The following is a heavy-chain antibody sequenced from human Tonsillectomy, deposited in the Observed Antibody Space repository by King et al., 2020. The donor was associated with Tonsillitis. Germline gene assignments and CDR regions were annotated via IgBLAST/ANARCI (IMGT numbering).Heavy chain of an antibody. CDR2: INPNSGGT. Sequence: VQLVESGAEVKKPGASVKVSCKASGYTFTGYYMHWVRQAPGQGLEWMGWINPNSGGTNYAQKFQGRVTMTRDTSISTAYMELSRLRSDDTAVYYCARETYSSSWDDAFDIWGQGTMVTVSS. J-gene: IGHJ3*02. V-gene: IGHV1-2*02. CDR1: GYTFTGYY. D-gene: IGHD6-13*01. CDR3: ARETYSSSWDDAFDI.